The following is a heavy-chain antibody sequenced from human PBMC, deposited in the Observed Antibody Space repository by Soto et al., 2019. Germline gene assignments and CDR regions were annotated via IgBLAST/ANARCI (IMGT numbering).Heavy chain of an antibody. V-gene: IGHV4-34*01. J-gene: IGHJ6*02. CDR3: ARGRKGITIFLAATPPYYCYCAMDI. Sequence: LSLTCAVYGGSFSGYYWRWIRQPPGKGLEWIGEINHSVSTNYNPSLKSRVTISVDTSKNQFSLKLSSVTAADTAVYYWARGRKGITIFLAATPPYYCYCAMDISRHVTTVNVSS. CDR1: GGSFSGYY. CDR2: INHSVST. D-gene: IGHD3-3*01.